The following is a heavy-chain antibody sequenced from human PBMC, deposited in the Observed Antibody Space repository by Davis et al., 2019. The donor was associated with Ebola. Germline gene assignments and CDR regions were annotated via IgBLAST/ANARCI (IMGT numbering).Heavy chain of an antibody. CDR1: GFTFSSYA. J-gene: IGHJ3*02. Sequence: GGSLRLSCAASGFTFSSYAMSWVRQAPGKGLEWVSAISGSGGSTYYADSVKGRFTISRDNSKNTLYLQMNSLRAEDTAVYYCASMITFGGVIVIDAFDIWGQGTMVTVSS. CDR2: ISGSGGST. V-gene: IGHV3-23*01. CDR3: ASMITFGGVIVIDAFDI. D-gene: IGHD3-16*02.